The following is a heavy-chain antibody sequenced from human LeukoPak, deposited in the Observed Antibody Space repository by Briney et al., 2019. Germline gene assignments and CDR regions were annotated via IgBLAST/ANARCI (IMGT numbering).Heavy chain of an antibody. J-gene: IGHJ5*02. CDR2: LNPSSGST. V-gene: IGHV1-46*01. Sequence: ASVNVSCKASGYTFTNYYMHWVGQAPGQGREWMGILNPSSGSTAYAQKFQGRVNMTRNTSTTTVYMELSSLRSEDTAVYYCARDEATGWFDPWGQGPLVIVFS. CDR1: GYTFTNYY. CDR3: ARDEATGWFDP. D-gene: IGHD5-24*01.